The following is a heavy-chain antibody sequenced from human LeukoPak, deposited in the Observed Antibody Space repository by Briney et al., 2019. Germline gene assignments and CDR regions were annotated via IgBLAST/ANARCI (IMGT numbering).Heavy chain of an antibody. CDR2: VYHSGS. Sequence: SETLSLTCPVSGASVSSYYWSWVRQSPDKGLEWIGYVYHSGSSSNPSLQSRVTISQDTSRNQFSLKMTSVSAADTAVYYCAKLLGEEYWGQGTLVVVSS. V-gene: IGHV4-59*02. D-gene: IGHD6-6*01. CDR3: AKLLGEEY. CDR1: GASVSSYY. J-gene: IGHJ4*02.